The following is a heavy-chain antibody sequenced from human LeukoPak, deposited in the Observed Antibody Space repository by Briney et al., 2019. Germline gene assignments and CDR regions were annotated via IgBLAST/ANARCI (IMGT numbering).Heavy chain of an antibody. CDR1: GYTFTDYY. CDR2: INPNSGGT. Sequence: GASLKVSCKASGYTFTDYYLHWVRQAPGQGLEWVGWINPNSGGTNYAQKFQGRVTMTRDTSISTAYMELSRLRSDDTAVYYCARGYYCSGGSCYLDYWGQGTLVTVSS. CDR3: ARGYYCSGGSCYLDY. J-gene: IGHJ4*02. V-gene: IGHV1-2*02. D-gene: IGHD2-15*01.